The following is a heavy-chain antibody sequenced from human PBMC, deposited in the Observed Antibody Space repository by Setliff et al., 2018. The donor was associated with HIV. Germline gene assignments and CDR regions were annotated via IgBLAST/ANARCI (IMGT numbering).Heavy chain of an antibody. CDR3: ARGQWPAPRPDFSDGYYNYGMDV. V-gene: IGHV4-59*11. D-gene: IGHD2-2*01. CDR1: GGSIRSHY. CDR2: FYYSGSP. J-gene: IGHJ6*02. Sequence: PSETLSLTCTVSGGSIRSHYWNWIRQSPGKGLEWIAYFYYSGSPNYNPSLKSRVTMSVDTPKNQISLTLTSVTAADAAVYYCARGQWPAPRPDFSDGYYNYGMDVWGQGTTVTVSS.